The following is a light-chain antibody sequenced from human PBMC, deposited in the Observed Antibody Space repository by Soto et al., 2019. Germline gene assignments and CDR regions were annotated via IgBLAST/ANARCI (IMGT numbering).Light chain of an antibody. CDR2: GAS. V-gene: IGKV3-20*01. CDR3: QQYGNSRA. CDR1: QSVSSSY. J-gene: IGKJ1*01. Sequence: ENVLTQSPGTLSLSPGERATLSCRASQSVSSSYLAWYQQKPGQAPRLLIYGASNRATGIPDRFSGSGSGTDFTLTISRLEPEDFAVYYCQQYGNSRAFGQGTKVDIK.